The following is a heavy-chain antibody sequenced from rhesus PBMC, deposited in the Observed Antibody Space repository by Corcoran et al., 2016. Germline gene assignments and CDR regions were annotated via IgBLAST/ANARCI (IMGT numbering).Heavy chain of an antibody. CDR1: GGSIRNSYW. Sequence: QVQLQESGPGVVKPSETLSPTCAVSGGSIRNSYWFPWIRQPPGKGLEWIGYISGSGTNTNYNPSLKNRVTISIDTSKNQFSLKMSSVTAADTAVYYCAKYSSSLNWYFDLWGPGTPITISS. CDR3: AKYSSSLNWYFDL. J-gene: IGHJ2*01. D-gene: IGHD6-43*01. CDR2: ISGSGTNT. V-gene: IGHV4S10*01.